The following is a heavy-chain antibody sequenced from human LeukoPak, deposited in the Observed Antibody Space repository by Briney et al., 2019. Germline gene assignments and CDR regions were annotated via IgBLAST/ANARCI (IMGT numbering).Heavy chain of an antibody. CDR1: GYTFTSYY. Sequence: SVKVSCKASGYTFTSYYMHWVRQAPGQGLEWMGRIIPILGIANYAQKFQGRVTITADKSTSTAYMELSSLRSEDTAVYYCARARAHNWFDPWGQGTLVTVSS. V-gene: IGHV1-69*04. J-gene: IGHJ5*02. CDR2: IIPILGIA. CDR3: ARARAHNWFDP.